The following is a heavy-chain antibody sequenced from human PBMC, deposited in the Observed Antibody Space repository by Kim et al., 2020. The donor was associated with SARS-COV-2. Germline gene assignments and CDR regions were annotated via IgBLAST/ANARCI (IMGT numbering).Heavy chain of an antibody. D-gene: IGHD2-15*01. V-gene: IGHV3-48*02. CDR2: ISSSSTI. CDR1: GFTFSSYS. CDR3: ARDGAGYCSGGSSTCLYYYGMDV. Sequence: GGSLRLSCAASGFTFSSYSMNWVRQAPGKGLEWVSYISSSSTIYYADSVKGRFTISRDNAKNSLYLQMNSLRDEDTAVYYCARDGAGYCSGGSSTCLYYYGMDVWGQGTTVTVSS. J-gene: IGHJ6*02.